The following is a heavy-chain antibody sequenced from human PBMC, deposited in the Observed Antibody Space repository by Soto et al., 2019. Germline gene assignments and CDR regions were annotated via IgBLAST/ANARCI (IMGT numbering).Heavy chain of an antibody. CDR3: AGDLRGLYYLNE. V-gene: IGHV1-3*01. CDR2: INGGNGNT. D-gene: IGHD4-17*01. CDR1: EYTFTCYT. Sequence: ASVKVSCKASEYTFTCYTMHWVRQAPGQRLERMGWINGGNGNTKYSQKFQGRVTITRDTSASTAYMELSSLRSDDTAVYYCAGDLRGLYYLNEWAQETLVTVS. J-gene: IGHJ4*02.